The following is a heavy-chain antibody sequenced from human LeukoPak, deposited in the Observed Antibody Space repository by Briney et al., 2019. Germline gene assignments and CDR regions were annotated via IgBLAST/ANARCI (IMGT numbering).Heavy chain of an antibody. D-gene: IGHD2-21*01. Sequence: PGRSLRLSCAASGFTFSSYGMHWVRQAPGKGLEGVAVISYDGSNKYYADSVKGRFTISRDNSKNTLYLQMNSLRAEDTAVYYCARAAGVVWGAFDIWGQGTMVTVSS. CDR1: GFTFSSYG. V-gene: IGHV3-30*03. CDR2: ISYDGSNK. J-gene: IGHJ3*02. CDR3: ARAAGVVWGAFDI.